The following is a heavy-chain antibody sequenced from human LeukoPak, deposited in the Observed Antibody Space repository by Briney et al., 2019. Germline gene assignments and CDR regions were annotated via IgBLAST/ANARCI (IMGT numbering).Heavy chain of an antibody. CDR1: GXSISSYY. CDR2: IYYSGST. J-gene: IGHJ4*02. D-gene: IGHD2-8*01. V-gene: IGHV4-59*01. CDR3: ASLPYCTNGVCYDY. Sequence: SETLSLTCTVSGXSISSYYWSWIRQPPGKGLEWIGYIYYSGSTNYNPSLKSRVTISVDTSKNQFSLKLSSVTAADTAVYYCASLPYCTNGVCYDYWGQGTLVTVSS.